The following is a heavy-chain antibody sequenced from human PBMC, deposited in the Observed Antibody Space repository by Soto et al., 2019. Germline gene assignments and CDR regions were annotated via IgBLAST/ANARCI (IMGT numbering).Heavy chain of an antibody. V-gene: IGHV1-3*01. CDR1: GYTFTSYG. D-gene: IGHD3-22*01. CDR3: ARDPNDSSAYYHHYYYGMDV. CDR2: INAGKGNT. Sequence: ASVNVSCKASGYTFTSYGIHWVRQAPGQRLEWTGWINAGKGNTKYSEKFQGRVTITRDTSASTAYLELSSLRSEDTAVYYCARDPNDSSAYYHHYYYGMDVWGQGTTVTVSS. J-gene: IGHJ6*02.